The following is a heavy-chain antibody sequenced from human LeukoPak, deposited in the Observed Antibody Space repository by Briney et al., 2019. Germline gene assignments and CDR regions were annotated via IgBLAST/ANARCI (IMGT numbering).Heavy chain of an antibody. Sequence: SETLSLTCTVSGGSVSNYYWSWIRQPPGKGLEWIGYIYYSGSTNYNPSLKSRVTISVDTSKNQFSLKLSSVTAADTAVYYCARRRRGYSGYADYYYYMDVWGKGTTVTISS. CDR3: ARRRRGYSGYADYYYYMDV. J-gene: IGHJ6*03. D-gene: IGHD5-12*01. CDR1: GGSVSNYY. CDR2: IYYSGST. V-gene: IGHV4-59*02.